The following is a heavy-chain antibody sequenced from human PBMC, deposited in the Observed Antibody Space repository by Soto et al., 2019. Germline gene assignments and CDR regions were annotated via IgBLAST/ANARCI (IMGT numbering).Heavy chain of an antibody. D-gene: IGHD2-15*01. CDR3: ARVAVAARPRWYNWFDP. CDR1: GYTFTYYA. CDR2: LNPNSGET. Sequence: QEQLVQSGAEVKKPGASVKVSCMTSGYTFTYYAINWVRQATGQGLEWIGRLNPNSGETGYAQKFQGRGTTPRRMSISTAYLELSSRTSVDTAIYFCARVAVAARPRWYNWFDPWGQGTLVTVSS. V-gene: IGHV1-8*01. J-gene: IGHJ5*02.